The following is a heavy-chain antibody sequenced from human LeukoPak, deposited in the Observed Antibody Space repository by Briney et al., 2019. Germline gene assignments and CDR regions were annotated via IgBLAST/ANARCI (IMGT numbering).Heavy chain of an antibody. Sequence: GGSLRLSCAASGFTFNNYAMSWVRQAPGKGLEWVSSISGSGSNTYYADSVKGRFTISRDNSKNTLCLQMNSLRAEDTAVYYCAKDGWGWYTSGWYYFDYWGQGTLVTVSS. CDR3: AKDGWGWYTSGWYYFDY. V-gene: IGHV3-23*01. J-gene: IGHJ4*02. CDR1: GFTFNNYA. D-gene: IGHD6-19*01. CDR2: ISGSGSNT.